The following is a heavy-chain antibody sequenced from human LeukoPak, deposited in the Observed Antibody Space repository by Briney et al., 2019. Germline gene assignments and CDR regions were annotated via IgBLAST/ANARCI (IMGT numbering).Heavy chain of an antibody. CDR1: GYSFVFFG. CDR3: ARAVSGSLYGDFDF. D-gene: IGHD1-26*01. CDR2: IDSHNGDR. V-gene: IGHV1-18*01. J-gene: IGHJ4*02. Sequence: ASVKVSCKASGYSFVFFGVAWVRQAPGQGLEWMGWIDSHNGDRNYAEKFQDRVTMTTDTSTTTSYMELRSLRSDDTAVYYCARAVSGSLYGDFDFWGQGTLVTVSA.